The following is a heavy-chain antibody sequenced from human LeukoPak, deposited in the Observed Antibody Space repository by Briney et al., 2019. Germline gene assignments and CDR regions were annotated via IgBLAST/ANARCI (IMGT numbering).Heavy chain of an antibody. CDR1: GYTLTELS. D-gene: IGHD3-9*01. V-gene: IGHV1-24*01. Sequence: GASVKVSCKVSGYTLTELSMHWVRQAPGKGLEWMGGFEPEDGETIYAQKFQGRVTMTEDTSTDTAYMELSSLRSEDTAVYYCASTYDILTGYRDYWGQGTLVTVSS. CDR3: ASTYDILTGYRDY. J-gene: IGHJ4*02. CDR2: FEPEDGET.